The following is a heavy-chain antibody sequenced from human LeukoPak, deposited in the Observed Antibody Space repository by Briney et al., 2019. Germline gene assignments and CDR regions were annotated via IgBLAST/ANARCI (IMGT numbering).Heavy chain of an antibody. CDR3: ARQGVGDAFDI. Sequence: GESLKISCKGSGYSFNSNWIGWVRQMPGKGLEWMGSIYPGDSDRRYSPSFQGQVTISADKSNSTAYLQWSSLKASDTAMYYCARQGVGDAFDIWGQGTMVTVSS. J-gene: IGHJ3*02. V-gene: IGHV5-51*01. CDR1: GYSFNSNW. D-gene: IGHD1-26*01. CDR2: IYPGDSDR.